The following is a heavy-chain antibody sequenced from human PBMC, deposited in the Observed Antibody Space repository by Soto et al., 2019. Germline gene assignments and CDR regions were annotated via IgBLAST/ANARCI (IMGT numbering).Heavy chain of an antibody. V-gene: IGHV3-48*03. CDR3: XXXXXXXXXXXXXXYYGMDV. J-gene: IGHJ6*02. CDR2: ITGSGGAI. Sequence: EVELVESGGGLVQPGGTLRLSCTASGFTFSTYEMNWVXXXPXXXXXWVAYITGSGGAIYFADSVKGRFSISRDNAKNXXXXXXXXXXXXXXXXXXXXXXXXXXXXXXXXXYYGMDVWGQGTTVTVSS. CDR1: GFTFSTYE.